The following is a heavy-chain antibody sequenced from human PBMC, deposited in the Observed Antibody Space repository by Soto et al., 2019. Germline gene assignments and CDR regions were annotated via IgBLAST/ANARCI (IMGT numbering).Heavy chain of an antibody. CDR3: ARHRTVLRYFDWLSDNDI. Sequence: ESLKISCKGSGYSFTSYWISWVRQMPGKGLEWMGRIDPSDSYTNYSPSFQGHVTISADKSISTAYLQWSSLKASDTAMYYCARHRTVLRYFDWLSDNDIWGQGTMVTVSS. CDR1: GYSFTSYW. J-gene: IGHJ3*02. V-gene: IGHV5-10-1*01. CDR2: IDPSDSYT. D-gene: IGHD3-9*01.